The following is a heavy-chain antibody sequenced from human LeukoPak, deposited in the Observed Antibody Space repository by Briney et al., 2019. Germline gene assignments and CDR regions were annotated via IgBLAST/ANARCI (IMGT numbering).Heavy chain of an antibody. D-gene: IGHD6-13*01. Sequence: GGSLRLSCAASGFTFSSYSMNWVRQAPGKGLEWVSSISSSSSYIYYADSVKGRFTISRDNAKNSLYLQMNSLRAEDTAVYYCARAPPPSSSWYWFDPWGQGTLVTVSS. CDR2: ISSSSSYI. J-gene: IGHJ5*02. CDR3: ARAPPPSSSWYWFDP. V-gene: IGHV3-21*01. CDR1: GFTFSSYS.